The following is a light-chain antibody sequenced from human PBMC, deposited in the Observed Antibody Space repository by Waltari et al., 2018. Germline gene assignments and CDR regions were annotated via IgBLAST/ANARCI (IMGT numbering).Light chain of an antibody. CDR1: QSLDMKS. CDR3: QQYGTSPVT. V-gene: IGKV3-20*01. Sequence: EIVLTQSPGTMSLSPGETTTLSCRASQSLDMKSLAWYQQRPGQTPRLLIYGASTRAIGTPDRFRGSGSGIDFTLTISRLQPDDFAVYYCQQYGTSPVTFGGGTKVEIK. CDR2: GAS. J-gene: IGKJ4*01.